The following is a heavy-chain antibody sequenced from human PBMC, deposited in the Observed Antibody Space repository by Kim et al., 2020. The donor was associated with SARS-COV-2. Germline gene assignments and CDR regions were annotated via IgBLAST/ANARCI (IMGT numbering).Heavy chain of an antibody. D-gene: IGHD3-22*01. CDR2: ISGSGGST. CDR3: AKGSENYYDSSSPEDY. Sequence: GGSLRLSCAASGFTFSSYAMSWVRQAPGKGLEWVSAISGSGGSTYYADSVKGRFTISRDNSKNTLYLQMNSLRAEDTAVYYCAKGSENYYDSSSPEDYWGQGTLVTVSS. V-gene: IGHV3-23*01. J-gene: IGHJ4*02. CDR1: GFTFSSYA.